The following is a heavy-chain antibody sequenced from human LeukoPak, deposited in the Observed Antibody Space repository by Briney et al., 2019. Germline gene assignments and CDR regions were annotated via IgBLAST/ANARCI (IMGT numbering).Heavy chain of an antibody. CDR2: IYYSGST. D-gene: IGHD3-9*01. CDR3: ARATVLRYFAPRYYFDY. Sequence: SETLSLTCTVSGGSISSSSYYWGWIRQPPGKGLEWIGSIYYSGSTYYNPSLKSRVTISVDTSKNQFSLKLSSVTAADTAVYYCARATVLRYFAPRYYFDYWGQGTLVTVSS. CDR1: GGSISSSSYY. J-gene: IGHJ4*02. V-gene: IGHV4-39*07.